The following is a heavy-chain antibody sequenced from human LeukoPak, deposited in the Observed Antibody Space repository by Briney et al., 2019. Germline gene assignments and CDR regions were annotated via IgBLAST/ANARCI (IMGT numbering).Heavy chain of an antibody. D-gene: IGHD3-22*01. CDR1: GFTFSSYS. Sequence: GGSLRLSCAASGFTFSSYSMNWVRQAPGKGLEWVSSISSSSYIYYADSVKGRFTISRDNAKNSLYLQMNSLRAEDTAVYYCARDQLRADYYDSSGYYYWGQGTLVTVSS. CDR3: ARDQLRADYYDSSGYYY. V-gene: IGHV3-21*01. J-gene: IGHJ4*02. CDR2: ISSSSYI.